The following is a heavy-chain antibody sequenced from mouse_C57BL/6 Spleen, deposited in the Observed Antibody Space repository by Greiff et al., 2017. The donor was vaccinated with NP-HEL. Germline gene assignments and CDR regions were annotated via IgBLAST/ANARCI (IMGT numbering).Heavy chain of an antibody. CDR3: ARERYYGSSYVLDY. CDR2: IYPGSGNT. Sequence: VQVVESGAELVRPGASVKLSCKASGYTFTDYYINWVKQRPGQGLEWIARIYPGSGNTYYNEKFKGKATLTAEKSSSTAYMQLSSLTSEDSAVYFCARERYYGSSYVLDYWGQGTTLTVSS. J-gene: IGHJ2*01. V-gene: IGHV1-76*01. D-gene: IGHD1-1*01. CDR1: GYTFTDYY.